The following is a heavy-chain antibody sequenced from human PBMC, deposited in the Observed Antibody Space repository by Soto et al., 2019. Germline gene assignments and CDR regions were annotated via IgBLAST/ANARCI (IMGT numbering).Heavy chain of an antibody. Sequence: GSLRLSCAASGFIFTSYWMTWVRQAPGKGLEWVASIKQDGSEKYYVDPVKGRFTISRDNAKNSVYLQMNSLRAEDTAVYYCARVRYYDRNFDYWGQGTLVTVSS. CDR3: ARVRYYDRNFDY. J-gene: IGHJ4*02. CDR1: GFIFTSYW. V-gene: IGHV3-7*05. CDR2: IKQDGSEK. D-gene: IGHD3-16*01.